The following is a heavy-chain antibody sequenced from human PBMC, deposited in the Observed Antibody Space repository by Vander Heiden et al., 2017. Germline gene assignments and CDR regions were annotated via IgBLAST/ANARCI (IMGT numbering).Heavy chain of an antibody. J-gene: IGHJ5*02. D-gene: IGHD6-6*01. CDR1: LTSFP. V-gene: IGHV1-69*06. Sequence: QVQLVQSGPEVKKPGSSVPVSCKAPLTSFPINWLRQAPGQRLEWMGWIVPNSHTATYAQKFLGRVFITADKVTNTAYMELRSLKSDDTAVYFCANSSSSATCFEPWGQGTLITVSS. CDR2: IVPNSHTA. CDR3: ANSSSSATCFEP.